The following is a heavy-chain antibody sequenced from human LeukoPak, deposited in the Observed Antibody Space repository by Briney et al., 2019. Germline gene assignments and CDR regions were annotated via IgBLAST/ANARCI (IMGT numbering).Heavy chain of an antibody. CDR1: GFTVSSNS. J-gene: IGHJ6*03. CDR3: ARTRRSYYYYMDV. Sequence: PGGSLRLSCTVSGFTVSSNSMSWVRQAPGKGLEWVSFIYSDNTHYSDSVKGRFTISRDNAKNSLYLQMNSLRAEDTAVYYCARTRRSYYYYMDVWGKGTTVTVSS. CDR2: IYSDNT. V-gene: IGHV3-53*01.